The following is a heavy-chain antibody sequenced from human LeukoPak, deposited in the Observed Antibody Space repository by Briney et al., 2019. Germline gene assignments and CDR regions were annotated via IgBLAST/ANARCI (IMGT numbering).Heavy chain of an antibody. CDR3: ARVGYDYVWGSYRSGGYYYYYYMDV. CDR2: IIPIFGTA. CDR1: GGTFSSYA. J-gene: IGHJ6*03. Sequence: SVKVSCKASGGTFSSYAISWVRQAPGQGLEWMGGIIPIFGTANYAQKFQGRVTMTTDTSTSTAYMELRSLRSDDTAVYYCARVGYDYVWGSYRSGGYYYYYYMDVWGKGTTVTVSS. V-gene: IGHV1-69*05. D-gene: IGHD3-16*02.